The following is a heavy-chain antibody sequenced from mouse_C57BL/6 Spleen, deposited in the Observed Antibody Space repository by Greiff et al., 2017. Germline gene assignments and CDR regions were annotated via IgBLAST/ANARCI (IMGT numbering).Heavy chain of an antibody. CDR1: GFTFSDYY. CDR3: ARDGSSSYAMDY. Sequence: DVMLVESGGGLVQPGGSLKLSCAASGFTFSDYYMYWVRQTPEKRLEWVAYISNGGGSTYYPDTVKGRFTISRDNAKNTLYLQMSRLKSEDTAMYYCARDGSSSYAMDYWGQGTSVTVSS. V-gene: IGHV5-12*01. J-gene: IGHJ4*01. D-gene: IGHD1-1*01. CDR2: ISNGGGST.